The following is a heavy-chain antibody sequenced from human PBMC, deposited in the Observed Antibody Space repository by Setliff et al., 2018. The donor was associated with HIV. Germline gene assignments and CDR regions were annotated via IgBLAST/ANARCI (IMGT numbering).Heavy chain of an antibody. J-gene: IGHJ4*02. CDR2: IRSKANNYAT. Sequence: PGGSLRLSCAASGFSNSALHWVRQAPGKGLEWVGRIRSKANNYATEYGASVKGRFTISRDDSKKTAYLQMNSLKTEDTAVHFCTRLGPSDYCGGGNCYYDYWGQGTLVTVSS. D-gene: IGHD2-15*01. V-gene: IGHV3-73*01. CDR3: TRLGPSDYCGGGNCYYDY. CDR1: GFSNSA.